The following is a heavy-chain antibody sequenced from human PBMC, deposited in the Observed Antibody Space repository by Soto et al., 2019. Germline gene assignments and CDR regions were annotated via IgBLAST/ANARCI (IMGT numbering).Heavy chain of an antibody. Sequence: PGGSLRLSCAASGFTFSSYAMSWVRQAPVKGLEWVSAISGSGGSTYYADSVKGRFTISRDNSKNTLYLQMNSLRAEDTAVYYCAKSEYSGYDSYYFDYWGQGTLVTVSS. V-gene: IGHV3-23*01. CDR3: AKSEYSGYDSYYFDY. CDR2: ISGSGGST. J-gene: IGHJ4*02. CDR1: GFTFSSYA. D-gene: IGHD5-12*01.